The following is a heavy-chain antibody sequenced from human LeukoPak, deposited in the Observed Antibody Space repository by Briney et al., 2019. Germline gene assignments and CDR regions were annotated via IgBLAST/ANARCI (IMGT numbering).Heavy chain of an antibody. CDR3: ARAHSRGYAFDI. V-gene: IGHV1-8*01. CDR2: MNPNSGNT. Sequence: ASVKVSCKASGYTFTSYDINWVRQATGQGLEWMGWMNPNSGNTGYAQKFQGRVTMTRNTSISTAYMELSSLRSEDTAVYYCARAHSRGYAFDIWGQGTMVTVSS. J-gene: IGHJ3*02. D-gene: IGHD2/OR15-2a*01. CDR1: GYTFTSYD.